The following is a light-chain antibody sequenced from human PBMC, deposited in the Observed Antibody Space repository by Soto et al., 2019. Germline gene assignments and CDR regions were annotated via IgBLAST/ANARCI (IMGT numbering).Light chain of an antibody. CDR1: QRITGNY. CDR2: GAS. V-gene: IGKV3-20*01. Sequence: DIVMTQSPGTLSLSPGERATLSCRASQRITGNYLAWYQQKPGQSPRLLIYGASSRATGIPDRFSGSGSGTDFSLTISRLEPXXXXXXXXXXXGXSPRTFGQGTKVEIK. J-gene: IGKJ1*01. CDR3: XXXGXSPRT.